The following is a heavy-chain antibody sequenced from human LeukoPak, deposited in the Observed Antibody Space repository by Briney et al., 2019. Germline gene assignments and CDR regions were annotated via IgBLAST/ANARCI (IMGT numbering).Heavy chain of an antibody. D-gene: IGHD2-2*03. Sequence: SETLSLTCAVYGGSFSGYYWSWIRQPPGKGLEWIGEINHSGSTNYNPPLKSRVPISVDTSKTQFSLKLSSVTAADTAVYYCARGVGYCSSTSCYYYYYYYMDVWGKGTTVTVSS. CDR3: ARGVGYCSSTSCYYYYYYYMDV. CDR2: INHSGST. J-gene: IGHJ6*03. CDR1: GGSFSGYY. V-gene: IGHV4-34*01.